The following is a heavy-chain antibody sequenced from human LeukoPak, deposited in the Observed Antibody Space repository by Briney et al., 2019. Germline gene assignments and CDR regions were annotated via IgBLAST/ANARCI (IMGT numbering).Heavy chain of an antibody. CDR2: IDQGGSAT. J-gene: IGHJ4*02. CDR1: GFTFSSFW. Sequence: PGGSLRLSCVASGFTFSSFWMSWVRLTPGKGLEWVANIDQGGSATYYVSSVEGRFTISRDNAKNSLYLQMNSLRDEDTAVYYCARSPAIGTVDFWGQGALVTVAS. V-gene: IGHV3-7*01. D-gene: IGHD1-1*01. CDR3: ARSPAIGTVDF.